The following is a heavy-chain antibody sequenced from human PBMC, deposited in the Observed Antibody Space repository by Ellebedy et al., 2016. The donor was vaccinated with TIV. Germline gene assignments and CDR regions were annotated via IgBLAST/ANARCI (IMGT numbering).Heavy chain of an antibody. CDR2: INTSGKGT. CDR1: GSAFSGYS. CDR3: AQVVGS. Sequence: GGSLRLXCVVSGSAFSGYSLNWVRQAPGKGLEWVSSINTSGKGTFYSDSVKGRFTISRDKSKNTVFLEMNSLRAEDTALYYCAQVVGSWGQGTLVTVSS. V-gene: IGHV3-23*01. D-gene: IGHD1-26*01. J-gene: IGHJ4*02.